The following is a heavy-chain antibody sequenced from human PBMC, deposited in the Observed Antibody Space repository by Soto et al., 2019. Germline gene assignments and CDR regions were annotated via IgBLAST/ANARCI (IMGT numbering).Heavy chain of an antibody. V-gene: IGHV4-39*01. CDR1: GGSISSSSYY. CDR3: ARHHPYFDWLEWFDP. D-gene: IGHD3-9*01. CDR2: IYYSGST. Sequence: QLQLQESGPGLVKPSETLSLTCTVSGGSISSSSYYWGWIRQPPGKGLEWIGSIYYSGSTYYNPSLKSRVTISVDTSKNQFSMKLSSVTAADTAVYYCARHHPYFDWLEWFDPWGQGTLVTVSS. J-gene: IGHJ5*02.